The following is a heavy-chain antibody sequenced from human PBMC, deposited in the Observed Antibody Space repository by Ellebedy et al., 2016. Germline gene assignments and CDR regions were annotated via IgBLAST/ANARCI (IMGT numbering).Heavy chain of an antibody. CDR3: ARHAGSLSARDY. Sequence: SETLSLTCTVSGGSISGYYWSWIRQPPGKGLEWIGYIYYSGSTNYNPSLKSRVTISVDTSKIQFSLKLRSVTAADTAVYYCARHAGSLSARDYWGQGTLVTVSS. D-gene: IGHD4/OR15-4a*01. J-gene: IGHJ4*02. CDR2: IYYSGST. CDR1: GGSISGYY. V-gene: IGHV4-59*08.